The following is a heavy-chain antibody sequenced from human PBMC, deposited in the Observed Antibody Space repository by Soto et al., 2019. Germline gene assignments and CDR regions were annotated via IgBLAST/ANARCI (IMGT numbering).Heavy chain of an antibody. CDR2: IIPIFNSA. J-gene: IGHJ4*02. V-gene: IGHV1-69*01. CDR1: GGTFNNYA. CDR3: AREVTVASDSFDF. Sequence: QVQLVQSGAEVKRPGSSVKVSCKASGGTFNNYALSWVRQAPGQGLEWMGGIIPIFNSANYAQKFQGRVTITADDSTSTGYMELRSLRPDDTAVYYCAREVTVASDSFDFWGQGTLVTVSS. D-gene: IGHD5-12*01.